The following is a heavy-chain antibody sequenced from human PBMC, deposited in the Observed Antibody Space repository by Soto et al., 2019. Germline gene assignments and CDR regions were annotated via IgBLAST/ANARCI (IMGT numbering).Heavy chain of an antibody. J-gene: IGHJ4*02. CDR1: GGSISSYY. Sequence: PSETLSLTCTVPGGSISSYYWSWIRQPPGKGLEWIGYIYYSGSTNYNPSLKSRVTISVDTSKNQFSLKLSSVTAADTAVYYCARQHDSSGYLYYFDYWGQGTLVTVS. D-gene: IGHD3-22*01. CDR3: ARQHDSSGYLYYFDY. CDR2: IYYSGST. V-gene: IGHV4-59*01.